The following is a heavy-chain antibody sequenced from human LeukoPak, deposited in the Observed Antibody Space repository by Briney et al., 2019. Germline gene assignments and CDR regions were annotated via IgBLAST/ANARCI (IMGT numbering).Heavy chain of an antibody. D-gene: IGHD1-26*01. Sequence: GGSLRLSCAASGFTFSSYSMNWVRQAPGKGLEWISYISGSTTKFYVDSVKGRFTISRDNAKNSLYLQMNSLRDEDTAVYYCVRDVGYAFDIWGQGTMVTVPS. CDR3: VRDVGYAFDI. V-gene: IGHV3-48*02. CDR1: GFTFSSYS. J-gene: IGHJ3*02. CDR2: ISGSTTK.